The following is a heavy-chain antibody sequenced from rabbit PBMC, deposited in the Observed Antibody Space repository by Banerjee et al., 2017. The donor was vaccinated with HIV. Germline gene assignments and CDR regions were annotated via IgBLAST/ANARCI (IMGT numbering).Heavy chain of an antibody. CDR2: IYTGNSGAT. D-gene: IGHD1-1*01. J-gene: IGHJ4*01. CDR1: GFSFSSSYW. V-gene: IGHV1S45*01. CDR3: ARSSRDYAWGGDL. Sequence: EESGGDLVKPEGSLTLTCTASGFSFSSSYWICWVRQAPGKGLDLIACIYTGNSGATYFASWAKGRFTVSKTSSTTVTLQMTSLTAADTATYFCARSSRDYAWGGDLWGPGTLVTVS.